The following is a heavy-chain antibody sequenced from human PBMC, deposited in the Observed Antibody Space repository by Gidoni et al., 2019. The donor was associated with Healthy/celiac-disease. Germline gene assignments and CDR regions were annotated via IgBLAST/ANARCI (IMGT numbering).Heavy chain of an antibody. CDR1: GGSISSSSYY. CDR3: ARRYCSSTSCYVSYFDY. J-gene: IGHJ4*02. Sequence: QLQLQESGPGLVKPSETLSPTCTVPGGSISSSSYYWGWIRQPPGKGLEWIGSIYYSGSTYYNPSLKSRVTISVDTSKNQFSLKLSSVTAADTAVYYCARRYCSSTSCYVSYFDYWGQGTLVTVSS. D-gene: IGHD2-2*01. CDR2: IYYSGST. V-gene: IGHV4-39*07.